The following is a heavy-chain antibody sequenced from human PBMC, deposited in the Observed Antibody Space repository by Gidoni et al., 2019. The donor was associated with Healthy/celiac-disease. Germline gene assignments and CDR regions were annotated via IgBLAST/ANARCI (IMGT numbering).Heavy chain of an antibody. J-gene: IGHJ4*02. D-gene: IGHD3-9*01. Sequence: QVQLQESGPGLVKPSETLSLTCTVSGGSISSYYWSWIRQPPGKGLEWIGYIYYSGSTNYNPSLKSRVTISVDTSKNQFSLKLSSVTAADTAVYYCASLPYYDILTGYSEDFDYWGQGTLVTVSS. V-gene: IGHV4-59*08. CDR2: IYYSGST. CDR1: GGSISSYY. CDR3: ASLPYYDILTGYSEDFDY.